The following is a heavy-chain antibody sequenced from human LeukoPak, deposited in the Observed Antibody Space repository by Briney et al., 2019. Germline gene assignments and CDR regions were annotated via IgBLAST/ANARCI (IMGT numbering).Heavy chain of an antibody. D-gene: IGHD6-19*01. J-gene: IGHJ4*02. CDR3: ASVAVAGTEFDY. CDR2: IYHSGTI. V-gene: IGHV4-59*01. Sequence: PSEALSLTCIVSGGSISGYYWNWIRQSPEQGLEWIGYIYHSGTINFNPSLKARVTMSIDTSKNQFSLKLSSVTAADTAVYYCASVAVAGTEFDYWGQGTLVTVSS. CDR1: GGSISGYY.